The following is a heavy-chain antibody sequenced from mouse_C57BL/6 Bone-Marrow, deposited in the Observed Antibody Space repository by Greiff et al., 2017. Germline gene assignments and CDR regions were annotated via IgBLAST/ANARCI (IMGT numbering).Heavy chain of an antibody. CDR3: ARIDWDGDWYFDV. CDR2: IWWDDDK. V-gene: IGHV8-8*01. D-gene: IGHD4-1*01. CDR1: GFSLSTFGMG. Sequence: QVTLKVSGPGILQPSQTLSLTCSFSGFSLSTFGMGVGWIRQPTGKGLEWLAHIWWDDDKYYNPALKSRLTISKDTDKDQVTLKMANVDLADTDTYYCARIDWDGDWYFDVWGTGTTVTVSS. J-gene: IGHJ1*03.